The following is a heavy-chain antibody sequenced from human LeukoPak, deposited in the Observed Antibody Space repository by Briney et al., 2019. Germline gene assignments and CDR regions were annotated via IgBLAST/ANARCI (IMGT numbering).Heavy chain of an antibody. V-gene: IGHV3-21*01. D-gene: IGHD3-3*01. Sequence: GGSLRLSCAAYGFTFSSISMNWVRQAPGNGLEWVSFINSSSSYICYAVSVKGRFTISKDNAKNPLYLQMNGLRAEDTAVYYCARGLDDFWSGLIHYWGQGTLVTVSS. CDR3: ARGLDDFWSGLIHY. J-gene: IGHJ4*02. CDR2: INSSSSYI. CDR1: GFTFSSIS.